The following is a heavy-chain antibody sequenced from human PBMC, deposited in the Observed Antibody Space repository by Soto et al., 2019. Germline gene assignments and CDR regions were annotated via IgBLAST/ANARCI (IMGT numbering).Heavy chain of an antibody. CDR1: GFSFSDYY. J-gene: IGHJ5*02. CDR3: VRDRSWSYES. V-gene: IGHV3-72*01. CDR2: IRNRVKSYST. Sequence: EVQLVESGGGLVQPGGSLRLSCEASGFSFSDYYMDWVRQAPGKGLEWVGRIRNRVKSYSTEYAASVKGRFILSRDDSNNSIYLQMNSLKAEDTAVYYCVRDRSWSYESWGLGTLVAVSS. D-gene: IGHD1-26*01.